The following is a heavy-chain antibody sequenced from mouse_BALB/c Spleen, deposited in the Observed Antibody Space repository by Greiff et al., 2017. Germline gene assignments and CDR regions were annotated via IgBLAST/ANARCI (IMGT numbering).Heavy chain of an antibody. V-gene: IGHV5-6-5*01. CDR3: ARTYYGNYYYYAMDY. CDR1: GFTFSSYA. D-gene: IGHD2-10*01. J-gene: IGHJ4*01. Sequence: EVQVVESGGGLVQPGGSLKLSCAASGFTFSSYAMSWVRQTPEKRLEWVASISSGGSTYYPDSVKGRFTISRDNARNILYLQMSSLRSEDTAMYYCARTYYGNYYYYAMDYWGQGTSVTVSS. CDR2: ISSGGST.